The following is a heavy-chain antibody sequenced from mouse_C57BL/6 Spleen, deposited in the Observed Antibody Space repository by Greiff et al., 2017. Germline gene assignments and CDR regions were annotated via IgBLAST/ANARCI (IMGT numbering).Heavy chain of an antibody. CDR2: INPSNGGT. CDR1: GYTFTSYW. V-gene: IGHV1-53*01. CDR3: ARYKDCGWYFDV. D-gene: IGHD1-3*01. J-gene: IGHJ1*03. Sequence: QVQLKQPGTELVKPGASVKLSCKASGYTFTSYWMHWVKQRPGQGLEWIGNINPSNGGTNYNEKFKSKATLTVDKSSSQAYMQLSSLTSADSAVYNGARYKDCGWYFDVWGTGTTVTVSS.